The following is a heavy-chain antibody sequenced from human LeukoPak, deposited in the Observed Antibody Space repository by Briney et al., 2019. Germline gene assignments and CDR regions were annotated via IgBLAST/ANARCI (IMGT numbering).Heavy chain of an antibody. J-gene: IGHJ4*02. CDR3: ARTRRPADYSDY. Sequence: PSETLSLTCTVSGGSISSYYWSWIRQPPGKGLEWIGYIYTSGSTNCNPSLKSRVTISVDTSKNQFSLKLSSVTAADTAVYYCARTRRPADYSDYWGQGTLVTVSS. CDR2: IYTSGST. V-gene: IGHV4-4*09. CDR1: GGSISSYY.